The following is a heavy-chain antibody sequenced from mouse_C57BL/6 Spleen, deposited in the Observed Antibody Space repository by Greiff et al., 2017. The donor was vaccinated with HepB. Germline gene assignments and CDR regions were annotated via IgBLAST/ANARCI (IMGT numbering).Heavy chain of an antibody. J-gene: IGHJ3*01. V-gene: IGHV1-64*01. Sequence: EQLQQPGAELVKPGASVKLSCKASGYTFTSYWMHWVKQRPGQGLEWIGMIHPNSGSTNYNEKFKSKATLTVDKSSSTAYMQLSSLTSEDSAVYYCAREAIYYGYAFAYWGQGTLVTVSA. CDR1: GYTFTSYW. D-gene: IGHD2-2*01. CDR2: IHPNSGST. CDR3: AREAIYYGYAFAY.